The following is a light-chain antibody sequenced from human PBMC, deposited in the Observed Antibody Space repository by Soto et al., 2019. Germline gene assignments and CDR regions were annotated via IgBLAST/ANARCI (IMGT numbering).Light chain of an antibody. J-gene: IGKJ4*01. CDR1: QYIRSS. V-gene: IGKV3-15*01. Sequence: EIVMTQSPATLSVSPGDTATLSCRASQYIRSSLAWYQQKPGQAPRLLIYGASTRATGVPARFSGGGSGTEFTLTISSLQSDHFAVYYCQRYNSWPLTFGGGTKVEIK. CDR2: GAS. CDR3: QRYNSWPLT.